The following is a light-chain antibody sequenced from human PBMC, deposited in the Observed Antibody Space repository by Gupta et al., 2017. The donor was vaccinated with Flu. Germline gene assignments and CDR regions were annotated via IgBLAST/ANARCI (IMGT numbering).Light chain of an antibody. V-gene: IGKV1-16*02. CDR3: QRETSFPLT. CDR1: QGISTY. J-gene: IGKJ4*01. Sequence: DIQMTQSPSSLYASVGDRVTITCRASQGISTYLAWFQQKPGRAPKSLIYAASRLQSGVPSKFSGSGSGTDFTLTINILHPEDFATYYCQRETSFPLTFGGGTKVEIK. CDR2: AAS.